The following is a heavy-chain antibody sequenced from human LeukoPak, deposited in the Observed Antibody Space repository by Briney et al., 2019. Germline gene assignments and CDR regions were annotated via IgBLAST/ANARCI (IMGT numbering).Heavy chain of an antibody. CDR2: VTSDSSNI. CDR3: AKGLRTGVGPYMGYHYYMDV. D-gene: IGHD3-16*01. V-gene: IGHV3-23*01. Sequence: GGSLRLSCVASEFVFSNHAMIWVRQAPGKGLEWISSVTSDSSNIFYANSVRGRSTISRDNSYNTVSLQMNSLRDEDTGVYYCAKGLRTGVGPYMGYHYYMDVWGKGATVTVSS. CDR1: EFVFSNHA. J-gene: IGHJ6*03.